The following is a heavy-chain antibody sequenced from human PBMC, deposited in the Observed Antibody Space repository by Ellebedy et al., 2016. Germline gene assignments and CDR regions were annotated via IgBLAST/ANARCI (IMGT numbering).Heavy chain of an antibody. J-gene: IGHJ3*02. CDR2: LYYGGST. Sequence: SETLSLTXTVSGASITSSRCYWGWIRQPPGKGLEWIGTLYYGGSTYYNPSLKSRVAMSVDTSKNHFSLKLNSVTAADTAVYYCARADLVRGVIIIQGAFDIWGQGTMVTVSS. D-gene: IGHD3-10*01. V-gene: IGHV4-39*07. CDR1: GASITSSRCY. CDR3: ARADLVRGVIIIQGAFDI.